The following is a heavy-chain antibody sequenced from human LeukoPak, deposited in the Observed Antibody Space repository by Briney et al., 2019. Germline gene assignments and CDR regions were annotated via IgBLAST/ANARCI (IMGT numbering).Heavy chain of an antibody. CDR1: GGSFSDYY. CDR2: ITHSGST. CDR3: ARAAGGDGSGSL. V-gene: IGHV4-34*01. Sequence: SETLSLTCAVYGGSFSDYYWSWIRQPPGKGLEWIGEITHSGSTNYNPSLKSRVTMSVDMSTRQISLKLSSVTAADTAVYYCARAAGGDGSGSLWGPGTLVTVSS. D-gene: IGHD3-10*01. J-gene: IGHJ4*02.